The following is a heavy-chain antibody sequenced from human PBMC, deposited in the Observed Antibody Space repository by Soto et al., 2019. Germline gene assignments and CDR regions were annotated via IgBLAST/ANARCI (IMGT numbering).Heavy chain of an antibody. CDR2: IDSGGGGT. CDR3: ANRDPLFGYGMDV. J-gene: IGHJ6*02. CDR1: GFTLSSYG. D-gene: IGHD2-21*01. Sequence: PGGSLRLSCAASGFTLSSYGMSWVRQAPGKGLEWVSLIDSGGGGTYYADSEKGRFTISRDNSKNTMYLEMNSLRAEDTAVYYCANRDPLFGYGMDVWGQGTTVTVPS. V-gene: IGHV3-23*01.